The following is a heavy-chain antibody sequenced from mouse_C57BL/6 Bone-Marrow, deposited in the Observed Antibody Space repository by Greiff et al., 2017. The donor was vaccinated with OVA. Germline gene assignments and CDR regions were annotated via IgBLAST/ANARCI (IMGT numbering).Heavy chain of an antibody. CDR2: ISSGGSYT. D-gene: IGHD2-1*01. CDR1: GFTFSSYG. J-gene: IGHJ1*03. V-gene: IGHV5-6*01. Sequence: DVQLVESGGDLVKPGGSLKLSCAASGFTFSSYGMSWVRQTPDKRLEWVATISSGGSYTYYPDSVKGRFTISRDNANNTLYLQMSSLKSEDTAMYYCARGGFYYGNYGWYFDVWGTGTTVTVSS. CDR3: ARGGFYYGNYGWYFDV.